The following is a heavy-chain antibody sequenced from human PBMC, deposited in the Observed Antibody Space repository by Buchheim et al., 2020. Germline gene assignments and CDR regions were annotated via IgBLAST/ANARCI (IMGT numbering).Heavy chain of an antibody. J-gene: IGHJ4*02. Sequence: QLQLQESGPGLVKPSETLSLTCTVSGGSISSSSYYWGWIRQPPGKGLEWIGSIYYSGSTYYNPSLKSRVTISVDPSKNQFSLKLSSVTAADTAVYYCARGPPYYDFWSGYYTAPFDYWGQGTL. CDR3: ARGPPYYDFWSGYYTAPFDY. D-gene: IGHD3-3*01. CDR1: GGSISSSSYY. V-gene: IGHV4-39*01. CDR2: IYYSGST.